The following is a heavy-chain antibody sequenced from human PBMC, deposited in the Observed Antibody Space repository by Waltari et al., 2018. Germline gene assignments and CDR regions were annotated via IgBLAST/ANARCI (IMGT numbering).Heavy chain of an antibody. V-gene: IGHV3-9*01. CDR2: ISWSSGSI. D-gene: IGHD1-1*01. CDR1: GFTFDDYA. Sequence: EVQLVESGGGLVQPGTSLRLSCAASGFTFDDYAMHWVRQAPWKGLGWVSGISWSSGSIGYADSVKGRVTISRDNAKNSLYLQMNSLRVEDTALYYCAKDGTKEKNDYGMDVWCQGTTVTVSS. J-gene: IGHJ6*02. CDR3: AKDGTKEKNDYGMDV.